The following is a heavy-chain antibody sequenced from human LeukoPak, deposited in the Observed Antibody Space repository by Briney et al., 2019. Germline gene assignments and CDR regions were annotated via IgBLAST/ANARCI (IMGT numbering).Heavy chain of an antibody. CDR2: IRYDGSNK. CDR1: GFTFSSYG. CDR3: AKDPSQLVRVDY. D-gene: IGHD6-6*01. V-gene: IGHV3-30*02. J-gene: IGHJ4*02. Sequence: PGGSLRLSCAASGFTFSSYGMHWVRQAPGKGLEWVAFIRYDGSNKYYADSVKGRFTISRDNSKNTLYLQMNSLRAEDTAVYYCAKDPSQLVRVDYWGQGTLVTVSS.